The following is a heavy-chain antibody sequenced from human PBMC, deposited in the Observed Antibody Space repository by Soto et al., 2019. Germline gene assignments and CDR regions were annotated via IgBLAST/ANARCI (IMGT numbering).Heavy chain of an antibody. D-gene: IGHD5-12*01. CDR1: GFTFSSYA. J-gene: IGHJ6*02. CDR2: ISYDGSNK. Sequence: QVQLVESGGGVVQPGRSLRLSCAASGFTFSSYAMHWVRQAPGKGLEWVAVISYDGSNKYYADSVKGRFTISRDNSKNTLYLQMSSLRAEDTAVYYCARDYYRFNSGYGFSIDVWGQGSTVTVSS. CDR3: ARDYYRFNSGYGFSIDV. V-gene: IGHV3-30-3*01.